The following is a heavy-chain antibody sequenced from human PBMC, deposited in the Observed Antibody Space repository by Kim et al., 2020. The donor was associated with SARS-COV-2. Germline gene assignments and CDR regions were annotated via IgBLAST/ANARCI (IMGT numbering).Heavy chain of an antibody. CDR1: GFTFSSYS. CDR2: ISSSSSYI. CDR3: AKVPPKYYYYGMDV. J-gene: IGHJ6*02. Sequence: GGSLRLSCAASGFTFSSYSMNWVRQAPGKGLEWVSSISSSSSYIYYADSVKGRFTISRDNAKNSLYLQMNSLRAEDTAVYYCAKVPPKYYYYGMDVWGQGTTVTVSS. V-gene: IGHV3-21*01.